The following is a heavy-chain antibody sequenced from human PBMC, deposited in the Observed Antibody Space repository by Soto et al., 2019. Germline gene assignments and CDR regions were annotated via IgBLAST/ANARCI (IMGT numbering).Heavy chain of an antibody. V-gene: IGHV1-8*01. CDR3: ADLRVVAARPFPDAFDI. CDR2: MQPSSGRT. Sequence: ASVKISCKASGYSFTSLDINWVRQTTGQGLEWMGWMQPSSGRTGYAQKFQGRVTMTRDTSINTAYMELSSLRSEDTAVYYCADLRVVAARPFPDAFDIWGEGTMVTVS. J-gene: IGHJ3*02. CDR1: GYSFTSLD. D-gene: IGHD2-15*01.